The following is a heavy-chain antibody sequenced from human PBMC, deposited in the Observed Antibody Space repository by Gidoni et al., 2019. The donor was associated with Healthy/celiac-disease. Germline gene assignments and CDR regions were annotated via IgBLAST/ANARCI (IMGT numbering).Heavy chain of an antibody. CDR3: ARHVVRGVSWFDP. D-gene: IGHD3-10*01. V-gene: IGHV4-59*08. CDR2: IYYSGST. CDR1: GGSISSYY. J-gene: IGHJ5*02. Sequence: QVQLQESGPGLVKPSETLSLTCTVSGGSISSYYWSWIRQPPGKGLEWIGYIYYSGSTNYNPSLKSRVTISVDTSKNQFSLKLSSVTAADTAVYYCARHVVRGVSWFDPWGQGTLVTVSS.